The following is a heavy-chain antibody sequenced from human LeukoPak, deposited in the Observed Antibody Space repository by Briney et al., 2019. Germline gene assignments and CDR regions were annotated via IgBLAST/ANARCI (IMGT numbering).Heavy chain of an antibody. CDR3: AKDRVFELWFEEASPYYFDY. Sequence: GRSLRLSCAASGFTFSSYAMSWVRQAPGKGLEWVSAISGSGGSTYYADSVKGRFTISRDNSKNTLYLQMNSLRAEDTAVYYCAKDRVFELWFEEASPYYFDYWGQGTLVTVSS. J-gene: IGHJ4*02. D-gene: IGHD3-10*01. V-gene: IGHV3-23*01. CDR1: GFTFSSYA. CDR2: ISGSGGST.